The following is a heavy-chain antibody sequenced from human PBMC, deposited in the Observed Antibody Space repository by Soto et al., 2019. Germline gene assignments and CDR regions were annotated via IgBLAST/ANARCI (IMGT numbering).Heavy chain of an antibody. CDR3: ARAPPKRYDTLTGVYFQH. J-gene: IGHJ1*01. D-gene: IGHD3-9*01. CDR1: GFTFSSYS. V-gene: IGHV3-21*01. CDR2: ISSSSSYI. Sequence: PGGSLRLSCAASGFTFSSYSMNWVRQAPGKGLEWVSSISSSSSYIYYADSVKGRFTISRDNAKNSLYLQMNSLRAEDTAVYYCARAPPKRYDTLTGVYFQHWGQGTQVTVSS.